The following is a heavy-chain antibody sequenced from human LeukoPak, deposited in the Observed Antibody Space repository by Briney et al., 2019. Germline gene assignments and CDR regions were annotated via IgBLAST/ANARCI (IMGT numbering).Heavy chain of an antibody. D-gene: IGHD4-17*01. CDR1: GFSLSDHY. Sequence: GGSLRLSCAASGFSLSDHYMDWVRQAPGQGPELIGHIRNAGDGYTTEYAASVKGRFTVSRDDPKNSLYLQMNSLKPEDTAVYYCTTDETVTDYGMDVWGQGTMVPVSS. V-gene: IGHV3-72*01. J-gene: IGHJ6*02. CDR2: IRNAGDGYTT. CDR3: TTDETVTDYGMDV.